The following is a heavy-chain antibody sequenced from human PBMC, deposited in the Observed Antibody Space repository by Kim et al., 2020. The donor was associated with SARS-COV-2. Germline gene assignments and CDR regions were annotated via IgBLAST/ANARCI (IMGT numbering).Heavy chain of an antibody. J-gene: IGHJ6*02. Sequence: GGSLRLSCAASGFTFSSYGMHWVRQAPGKGLEWVAVIWYDGSNKYYADSVKGRFTISRDNSKNTRYLQMNSLRAEDTAVYYCAKDIAAAGRGGYGMDVWGQGTTVTVSS. D-gene: IGHD6-13*01. CDR1: GFTFSSYG. CDR2: IWYDGSNK. V-gene: IGHV3-30*02. CDR3: AKDIAAAGRGGYGMDV.